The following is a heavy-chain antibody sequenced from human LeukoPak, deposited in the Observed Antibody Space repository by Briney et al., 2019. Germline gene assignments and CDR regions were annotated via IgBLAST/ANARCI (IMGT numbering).Heavy chain of an antibody. J-gene: IGHJ6*03. D-gene: IGHD2-2*01. Sequence: GGSLRLSCAASGFTFSSYAMHWVRQAPGKGLEWVAVISYDGSDKYYADSVKGRFTISRDNSKNTLYLQMNSLRAEDTAVYYCARGGGSSTSWRQPYYYYYYYMDVWGKGTTVTVSS. V-gene: IGHV3-30-3*01. CDR2: ISYDGSDK. CDR3: ARGGGSSTSWRQPYYYYYYYMDV. CDR1: GFTFSSYA.